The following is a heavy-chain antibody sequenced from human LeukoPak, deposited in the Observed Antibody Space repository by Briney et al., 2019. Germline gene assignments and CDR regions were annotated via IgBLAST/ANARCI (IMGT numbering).Heavy chain of an antibody. CDR1: GFTFSSYG. Sequence: PGGSLRLSCAASGFTFSSYGMSWVRQAPGKGVEWVSAISGSGGSTYYADSVKGRFTISRDNSKNTLYLQMNSLRAEDTAVYYCAKEEMATIPPSYFDYWGQGTLVTVSS. V-gene: IGHV3-23*01. CDR3: AKEEMATIPPSYFDY. CDR2: ISGSGGST. D-gene: IGHD5-24*01. J-gene: IGHJ4*02.